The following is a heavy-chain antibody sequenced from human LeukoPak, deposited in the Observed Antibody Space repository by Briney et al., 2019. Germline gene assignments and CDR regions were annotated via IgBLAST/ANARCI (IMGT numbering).Heavy chain of an antibody. CDR2: ISYDGSNK. V-gene: IGHV3-30*18. CDR1: GFTFSSYG. CDR3: AKGNGVVD. D-gene: IGHD3-3*01. J-gene: IGHJ4*02. Sequence: PRRSLRLSCAASGFTFSSYGMHWVRQAPGKGLEWVAVISYDGSNKYYADSVKGRFTISRDNAKNSLYLQMNSLRAEDMALYYCAKGNGVVDWGQGTLVTVSS.